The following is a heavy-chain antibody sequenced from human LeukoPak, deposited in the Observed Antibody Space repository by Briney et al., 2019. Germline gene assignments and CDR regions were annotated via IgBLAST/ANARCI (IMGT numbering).Heavy chain of an antibody. Sequence: GGSLRLSCAASGFTFSAYGIHWVRQAPGKGLEWVAVISYDGKIKKYSDSVRGRLTISRDNAKNRLNVEMNSLRAEETAVYHCAKDRGPYGDYVQHFYGLDVWGQGTTVTVSS. CDR3: AKDRGPYGDYVQHFYGLDV. J-gene: IGHJ6*02. V-gene: IGHV3-30*18. CDR2: ISYDGKIK. D-gene: IGHD4-17*01. CDR1: GFTFSAYG.